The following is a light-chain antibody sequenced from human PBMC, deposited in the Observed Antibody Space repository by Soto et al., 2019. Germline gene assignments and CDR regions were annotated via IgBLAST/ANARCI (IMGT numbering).Light chain of an antibody. CDR3: SSYTSDSTYV. CDR1: SSDIGRYNY. CDR2: DLR. V-gene: IGLV2-14*03. Sequence: ALTQPASVSGSLGQSITISCTGTSSDIGRYNYVSWFQHHPGTAPKLLIYDLRNRPSGVSDRFSGSKSGNTASLTISGLRAEDEAAYFCSSYTSDSTYVFGSGTKVTVL. J-gene: IGLJ1*01.